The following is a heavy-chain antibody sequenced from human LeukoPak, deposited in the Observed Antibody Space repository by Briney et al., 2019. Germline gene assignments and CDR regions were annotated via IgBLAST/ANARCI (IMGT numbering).Heavy chain of an antibody. D-gene: IGHD3-10*01. CDR1: GGSISSYY. J-gene: IGHJ6*03. CDR2: IYYSGST. V-gene: IGHV4-59*01. CDR3: ARGRSSMVRGYYYYMDV. Sequence: SETLSLTCTVSGGSISSYYWSWIRQPPGKGLEWIGYIYYSGSTNYNPSLKSRVTISVDTSKNQFSLKLSSVTAADTAVYYCARGRSSMVRGYYYYMDVWGKGTTVTISS.